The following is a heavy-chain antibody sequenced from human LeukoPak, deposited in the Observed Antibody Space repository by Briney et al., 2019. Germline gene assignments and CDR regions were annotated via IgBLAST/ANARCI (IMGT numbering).Heavy chain of an antibody. CDR3: ARGRRAYCSSTSCYFYAFDI. CDR1: GGSISGYY. CDR2: INHSGST. Sequence: SETLSLTCAVYGGSISGYYWSWIRQPPGKGLEWIGEINHSGSTNYNPSLKSRVTISVDTSKNQFSLKLSSVTAADTAVYYCARGRRAYCSSTSCYFYAFDIWGQGTMVTVSS. J-gene: IGHJ3*02. D-gene: IGHD2-2*01. V-gene: IGHV4-34*01.